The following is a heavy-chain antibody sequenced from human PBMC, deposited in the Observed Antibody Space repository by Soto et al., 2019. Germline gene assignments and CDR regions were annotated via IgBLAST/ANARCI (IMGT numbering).Heavy chain of an antibody. CDR3: ARAFFSNPSNWFDP. D-gene: IGHD4-4*01. CDR2: IYYSGST. V-gene: IGHV4-59*01. J-gene: IGHJ5*02. CDR1: GGSISSYY. Sequence: SXTLSLTCTVSGGSISSYYWSWIRQPPGKGLEWIGYIYYSGSTNYNPSLKSRVTISVDTSKNQFSLKLSSVTAADTAVYYCARAFFSNPSNWFDPWGQGTLVTVSS.